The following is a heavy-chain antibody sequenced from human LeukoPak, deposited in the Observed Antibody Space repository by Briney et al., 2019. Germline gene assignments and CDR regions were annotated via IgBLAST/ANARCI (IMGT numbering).Heavy chain of an antibody. Sequence: PSGTLSLTCAVSGGSINITNWWSWVRQPPGKGLEWIGEIHHTGGTNYNPSLKSQVTISLEKSKNQFSVKLSSVTAADTAVYYCAREHIAADTRDAFDIWGQGTMVTVSS. J-gene: IGHJ3*02. CDR2: IHHTGGT. D-gene: IGHD6-13*01. CDR3: AREHIAADTRDAFDI. CDR1: GGSINITNW. V-gene: IGHV4-4*02.